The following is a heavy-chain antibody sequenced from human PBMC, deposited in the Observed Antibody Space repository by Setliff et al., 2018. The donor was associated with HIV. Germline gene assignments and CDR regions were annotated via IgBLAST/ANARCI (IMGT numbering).Heavy chain of an antibody. Sequence: GGSLRLSCVASGFTFSNYALSWVRQAPGKGLQWVSTVIGTGGGTYYGDSVKGRFSISRDDFGDVVYLHLSSLRSDDTAIYFCSTPGLEAPGSPVRDYWGPGTLVTVSS. CDR1: GFTFSNYA. D-gene: IGHD1-1*01. J-gene: IGHJ4*02. CDR2: VIGTGGGT. CDR3: STPGLEAPGSPVRDY. V-gene: IGHV3-23*02.